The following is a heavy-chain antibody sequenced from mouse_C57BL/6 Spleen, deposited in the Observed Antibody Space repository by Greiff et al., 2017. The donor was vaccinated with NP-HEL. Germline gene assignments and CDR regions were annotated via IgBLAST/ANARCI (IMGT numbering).Heavy chain of an antibody. CDR1: GYAFSSYW. Sequence: VQWVESGAELVKPGASVKISCKASGYAFSSYWMNWVKQRPGKGLEWIGQIYPGDGDTNDNGKFKGKATLTADKSSSTAYMQLSSLTSEDSAVYFCARGWDYYGFPVWGTGTTVTVSS. D-gene: IGHD1-1*01. V-gene: IGHV1-80*01. CDR3: ARGWDYYGFPV. CDR2: IYPGDGDT. J-gene: IGHJ1*03.